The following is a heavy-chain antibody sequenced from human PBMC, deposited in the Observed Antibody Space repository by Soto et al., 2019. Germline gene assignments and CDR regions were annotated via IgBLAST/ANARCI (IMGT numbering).Heavy chain of an antibody. Sequence: ASVKVSCKASGYTFSSYAMHWVRQAPGQRLEWMGWINAGYGNTKSSQKFQDIVTISRDTSASTAYMELTSLRSEDTAVYCCARDTGDGTFDFWGQGTLVTVSS. CDR2: INAGYGNT. CDR3: ARDTGDGTFDF. CDR1: GYTFSSYA. J-gene: IGHJ4*02. D-gene: IGHD7-27*01. V-gene: IGHV1-3*01.